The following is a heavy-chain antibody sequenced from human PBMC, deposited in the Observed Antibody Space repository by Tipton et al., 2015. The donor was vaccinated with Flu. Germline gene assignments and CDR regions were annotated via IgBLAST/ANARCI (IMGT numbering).Heavy chain of an antibody. Sequence: TLSLTCTVSGGSISSGSYFWGRIRQPAGEGLEWIGHISTSGSTNYNPSLKSRLTLSVDTSKNQFSLRLTSVTATDTALYYCARHERGVSTFPWGQGTLVTVSS. V-gene: IGHV4-61*09. CDR3: ARHERGVSTFP. CDR1: GGSISSGSYF. CDR2: ISTSGST. D-gene: IGHD5/OR15-5a*01. J-gene: IGHJ5*02.